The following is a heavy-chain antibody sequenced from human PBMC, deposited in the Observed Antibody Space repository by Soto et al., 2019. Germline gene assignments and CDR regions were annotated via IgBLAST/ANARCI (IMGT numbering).Heavy chain of an antibody. D-gene: IGHD3-16*01. CDR1: GFTFNKYA. CDR2: ITGSGSGA. V-gene: IGHV3-23*01. Sequence: GGSLRLSCAASGFTFNKYAMRWVRQAPGKGLEWISGITGSGSGAFYADSVKGRFTVSRDNSKNTLYLQMNSLRAEDTAVYYCARRVSSYVFDQWGQGTLVTVSS. J-gene: IGHJ5*02. CDR3: ARRVSSYVFDQ.